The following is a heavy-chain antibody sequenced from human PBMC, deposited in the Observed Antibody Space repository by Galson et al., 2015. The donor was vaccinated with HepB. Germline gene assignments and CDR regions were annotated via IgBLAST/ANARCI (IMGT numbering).Heavy chain of an antibody. J-gene: IGHJ6*02. CDR2: IIWDGGRI. V-gene: IGHV3-43*01. Sequence: SLRLSCAASGFMFDDYTMHWVRQAPGKGLEWVSLIIWDGGRIYYADSVKGRFTISRDNSKNSLFLQMNSLRTDDTALYYCVKDIWTVARHIQYYYYGMDVWGQGPTATVSS. CDR1: GFMFDDYT. D-gene: IGHD6-19*01. CDR3: VKDIWTVARHIQYYYYGMDV.